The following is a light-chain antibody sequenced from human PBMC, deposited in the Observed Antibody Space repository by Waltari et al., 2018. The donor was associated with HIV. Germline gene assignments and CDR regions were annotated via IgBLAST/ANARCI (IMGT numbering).Light chain of an antibody. CDR1: NSVLHIPTNKHY. Sequence: DFVVTQSPDSLAVSLGERASFNCSTSNSVLHIPTNKHYLAGYQQRPRQPPTLLIYWGSFRDTGFPDRCSVSGSGSDFTLTISSLQAEDGAVYYCQQYYNNPWTFGQGTKVEIK. V-gene: IGKV4-1*01. CDR2: WGS. J-gene: IGKJ1*01. CDR3: QQYYNNPWT.